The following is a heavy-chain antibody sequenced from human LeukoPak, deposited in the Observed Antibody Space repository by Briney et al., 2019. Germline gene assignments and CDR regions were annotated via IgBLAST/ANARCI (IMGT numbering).Heavy chain of an antibody. CDR1: GGSISSYY. Sequence: SETLSLTCTVSGGSISSYYWSWIRQPPGKGLEWIGYIYYSGSTYYNPSLKSRVTISVDTSKNQFSLKLSSVTAADTAVYYCASFVWFGGIWGQGTLVTVSS. CDR3: ASFVWFGGI. D-gene: IGHD3-10*01. J-gene: IGHJ4*02. V-gene: IGHV4-59*12. CDR2: IYYSGST.